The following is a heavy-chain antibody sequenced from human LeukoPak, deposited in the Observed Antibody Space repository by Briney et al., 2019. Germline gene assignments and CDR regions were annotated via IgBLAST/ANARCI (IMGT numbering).Heavy chain of an antibody. J-gene: IGHJ5*02. CDR1: GGTFRTYP. V-gene: IGHV1-69*05. CDR2: LTHIFRRT. D-gene: IGHD3-10*01. Sequence: SVNVSCKASGGTFRTYPISWVRQAPGQGLEWMGGLTHIFRRTNYTQKFQERLIITTDESYSTAYMELRDLRSDDTALYYCATSGSGRSWDWFAPWGQGTLVIVSS. CDR3: ATSGSGRSWDWFAP.